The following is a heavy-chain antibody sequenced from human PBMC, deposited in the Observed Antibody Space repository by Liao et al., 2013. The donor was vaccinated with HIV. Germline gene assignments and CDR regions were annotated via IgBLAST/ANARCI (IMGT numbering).Heavy chain of an antibody. Sequence: QVQLQESGPGLVKPSQTLSLTCTVSGGSISSGDYYWSWIRQPPGKGLEWIGYIYYSGSTYYNPSLKSRVTISVDTSKNQFSLKLSSVTAADTAVYYCASGSTRPTMIVDEDPGPDAFDIWGQGTMVTVSS. D-gene: IGHD3-22*01. CDR3: ASGSTRPTMIVDEDPGPDAFDI. V-gene: IGHV4-30-4*08. CDR2: IYYSGST. J-gene: IGHJ3*02. CDR1: GGSISSGDYY.